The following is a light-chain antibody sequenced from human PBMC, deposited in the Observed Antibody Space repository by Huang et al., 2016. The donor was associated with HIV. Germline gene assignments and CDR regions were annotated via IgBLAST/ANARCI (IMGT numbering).Light chain of an antibody. Sequence: DIHMTQSPSSLSASVGDRVIITCRASQIIGTYLNWYHQRPGKAPKLLISGASSLQIGVPSRFSGSGSVTDFTLTISSLQPEDFTTYYCQQSYSPPRTFGQGTKVEIK. CDR1: QIIGTY. CDR3: QQSYSPPRT. V-gene: IGKV1-39*01. J-gene: IGKJ1*01. CDR2: GAS.